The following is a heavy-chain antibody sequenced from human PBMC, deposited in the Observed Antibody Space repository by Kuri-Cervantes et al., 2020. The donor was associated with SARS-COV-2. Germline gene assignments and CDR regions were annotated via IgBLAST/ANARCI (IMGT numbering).Heavy chain of an antibody. CDR3: AKGLFSILWTQNNWFDP. CDR2: IRYDGSNK. J-gene: IGHJ5*02. Sequence: GESLKISCAASGFTFSSYGMHWVRQAPGKGLEWVAFIRYDGSNKYYADSVKGRFTISRDNSKNTLYLQMNSLRAEDTAVYYCAKGLFSILWTQNNWFDPWGQGTLVTVSS. D-gene: IGHD1-1*01. V-gene: IGHV3-30*02. CDR1: GFTFSSYG.